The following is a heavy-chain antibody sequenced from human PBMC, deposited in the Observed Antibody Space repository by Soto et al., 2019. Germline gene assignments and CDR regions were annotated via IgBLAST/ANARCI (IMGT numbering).Heavy chain of an antibody. CDR1: GGSISSGDYY. V-gene: IGHV4-30-4*01. CDR3: ARGTAKDIVVVPAAIPLDY. CDR2: IYYSGST. Sequence: SETLSLTCTVSGGSISSGDYYWSWIRQPPGKGLEWIGYIYYSGSTYYNPSLKSRVTISVDTSKNQFSLKLSSVTAADTAVYYCARGTAKDIVVVPAAIPLDYWGQGTLVTVSS. J-gene: IGHJ4*02. D-gene: IGHD2-2*01.